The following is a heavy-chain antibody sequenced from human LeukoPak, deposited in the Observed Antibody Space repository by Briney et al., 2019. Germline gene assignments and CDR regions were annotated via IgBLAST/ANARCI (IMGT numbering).Heavy chain of an antibody. J-gene: IGHJ5*02. Sequence: PSETLSLTCTVSGFSISSGYYWGWIRQPPGKGLEWIGNIYHSGSTYYNPSLKSRVTTSLDTSKNQFSLKLTSVTAADTAVYYCARDKGDGQYNWFDPWGQGTLVTVSS. CDR2: IYHSGST. CDR3: ARDKGDGQYNWFDP. D-gene: IGHD5-24*01. V-gene: IGHV4-38-2*02. CDR1: GFSISSGYY.